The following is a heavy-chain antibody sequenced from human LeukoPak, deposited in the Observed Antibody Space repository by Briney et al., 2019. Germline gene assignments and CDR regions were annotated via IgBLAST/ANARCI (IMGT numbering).Heavy chain of an antibody. Sequence: SETLSLTCTVSGGSISSGGYYWSWIRQHPGKGLEWIGYIYYSGRTYYNPSLKSRVTISVDTSKNQFSLKLSSVTAADTAVYYCARGRAEDFYDSSGYLGEYYFDYWGQGTLVTVSS. D-gene: IGHD3-22*01. CDR1: GGSISSGGYY. CDR3: ARGRAEDFYDSSGYLGEYYFDY. V-gene: IGHV4-31*03. J-gene: IGHJ4*02. CDR2: IYYSGRT.